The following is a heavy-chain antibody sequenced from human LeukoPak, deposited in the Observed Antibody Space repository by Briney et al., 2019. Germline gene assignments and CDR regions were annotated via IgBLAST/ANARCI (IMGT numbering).Heavy chain of an antibody. Sequence: GGSLRLSCAASGFTFSSYEMHWVRQAPGKGLVWVSRINHDGSSTNYADSVKGRFTISRDNAKNTLHLQMNSLRAEDTAVYYCVRDWGYDSSGYWQKYFDSWGQGTLVTVSS. D-gene: IGHD3-22*01. J-gene: IGHJ4*02. CDR1: GFTFSSYE. V-gene: IGHV3-74*01. CDR2: INHDGSST. CDR3: VRDWGYDSSGYWQKYFDS.